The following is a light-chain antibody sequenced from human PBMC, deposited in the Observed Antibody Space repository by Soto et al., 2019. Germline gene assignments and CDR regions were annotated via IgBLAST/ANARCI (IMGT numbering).Light chain of an antibody. CDR3: QQGDSFPIT. CDR1: QSISSW. V-gene: IGKV1-12*01. CDR2: AAS. J-gene: IGKJ5*01. Sequence: DIQMTQSPSSVSASVGDRVTITCRASQSISSWLAWYQQKPGKVPKLLIYAASSLQSGVPSRFSGGGSGTDFTLTIRSLQPEDFATYYCQQGDSFPITFGQGTRLEI.